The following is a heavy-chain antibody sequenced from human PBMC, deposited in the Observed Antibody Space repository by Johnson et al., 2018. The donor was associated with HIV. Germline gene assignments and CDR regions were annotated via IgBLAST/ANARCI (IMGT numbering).Heavy chain of an antibody. J-gene: IGHJ3*02. D-gene: IGHD3-9*01. CDR1: GFTFSSYA. CDR2: ISGSGGST. CDR3: MTDILTGYYNPDGFDI. V-gene: IGHV3-23*04. Sequence: VQLVESGGGLVQPGGSLRLSCAASGFTFSSYAMSWVRQAPGKGLEWVSAISGSGGSTYYADSVKGRFTISRDNSKNSLYLQMSGLRFEDPAGYYFMTDILTGYYNPDGFDIWGQGTMVTVS.